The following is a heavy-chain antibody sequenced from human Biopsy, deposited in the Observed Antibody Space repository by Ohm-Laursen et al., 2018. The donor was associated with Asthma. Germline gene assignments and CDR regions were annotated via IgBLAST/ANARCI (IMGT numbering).Heavy chain of an antibody. V-gene: IGHV4-31*03. Sequence: TLSLTCTVSGGSISSGGYYWSWIRQHPGKGLEWIGFIYYSGSTYYNPSLKSRVSISIDTSKNRFSLKLSSVTAADTAVYYCARAQDYYDSRGYYRSFDYWGQGTLVTVSS. CDR1: GGSISSGGYY. J-gene: IGHJ4*02. D-gene: IGHD3-22*01. CDR3: ARAQDYYDSRGYYRSFDY. CDR2: IYYSGST.